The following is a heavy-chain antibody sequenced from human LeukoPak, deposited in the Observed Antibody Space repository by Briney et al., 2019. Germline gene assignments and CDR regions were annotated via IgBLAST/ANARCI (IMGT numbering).Heavy chain of an antibody. CDR2: ISSSGSTI. D-gene: IGHD1-26*01. CDR3: ARDPGRAFDY. J-gene: IGHJ4*02. Sequence: GGSLRLSCAASGFTFSSYEMNCVRQAPGKGLEWVSYISSSGSTIYYADSVKGRFPISRDNAKNPLYLQMNSLRAEDTAVYYCARDPGRAFDYWGQGTLVTVSS. V-gene: IGHV3-48*03. CDR1: GFTFSSYE.